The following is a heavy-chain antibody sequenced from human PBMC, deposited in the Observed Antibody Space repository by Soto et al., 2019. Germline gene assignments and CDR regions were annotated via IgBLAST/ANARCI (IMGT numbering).Heavy chain of an antibody. D-gene: IGHD6-19*01. Sequence: QVQLVESGGGVVQPGRSLRLSCAASGFTFSSYSMHWVRQAPGKGLEWVAVISYDGSNKYYADSVKGRFTISRDNSKNTLYLQMNGLRAEDAAVYYCARGAGIAVAGTSFDYWGQGTLVTVSS. J-gene: IGHJ4*02. CDR2: ISYDGSNK. CDR3: ARGAGIAVAGTSFDY. V-gene: IGHV3-30-3*01. CDR1: GFTFSSYS.